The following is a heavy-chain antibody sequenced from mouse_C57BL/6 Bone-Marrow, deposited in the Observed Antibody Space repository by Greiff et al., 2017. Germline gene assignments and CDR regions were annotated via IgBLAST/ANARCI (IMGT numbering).Heavy chain of an antibody. CDR2: INPNNGGT. J-gene: IGHJ4*01. D-gene: IGHD1-1*01. V-gene: IGHV1-22*01. CDR1: GYTFTDYN. Sequence: VQLQQSGPELVKPGASVKMSCKASGYTFTDYNMHWVKQSHGKSLEWIGYINPNNGGTSYNQKFKGQATLTVNKSSSTAYMERRSLTSEDSAVYYCARSHYGSSYYDAMDYWGQGTSVTVSS. CDR3: ARSHYGSSYYDAMDY.